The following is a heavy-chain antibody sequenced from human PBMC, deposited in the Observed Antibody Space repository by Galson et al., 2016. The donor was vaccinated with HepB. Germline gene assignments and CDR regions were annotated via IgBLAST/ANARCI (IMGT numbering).Heavy chain of an antibody. D-gene: IGHD2-21*01. J-gene: IGHJ4*02. CDR1: GFTFSHAW. CDR2: SKGKTDGGAT. V-gene: IGHV3-15*01. CDR3: TTGPGVAVEY. Sequence: SLRLSCAASGFTFSHAWMTWVRQAPGKGLEWVGRSKGKTDGGATDYAAPVKGRFTISRDDSRNTLYLQMNSLKTEDTAVYYCTTGPGVAVEYWGQGTLVTVSS.